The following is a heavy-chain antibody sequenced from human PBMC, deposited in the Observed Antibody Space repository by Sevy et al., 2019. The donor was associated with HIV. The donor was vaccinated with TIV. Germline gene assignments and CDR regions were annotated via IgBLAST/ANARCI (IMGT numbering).Heavy chain of an antibody. CDR2: IKKDGSEK. Sequence: GGSLRLSCTVSGVTLGDYDMSWVRQAPGKGLEWVANIKKDGSEKYYVDSVKGRFTISRDNAKNSLFLQMNSLRAEDTAVYYCARDCSSTSCLWGLDVWGQGTTVTVSS. D-gene: IGHD2-2*01. CDR1: GVTLGDYD. J-gene: IGHJ6*02. CDR3: ARDCSSTSCLWGLDV. V-gene: IGHV3-7*03.